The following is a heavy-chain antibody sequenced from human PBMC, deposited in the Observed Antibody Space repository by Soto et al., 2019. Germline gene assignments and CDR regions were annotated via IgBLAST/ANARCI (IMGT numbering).Heavy chain of an antibody. V-gene: IGHV3-15*07. Sequence: GGSLRLSCAASGFTFSNAWINWVRQAPGKGLEWVGRIKSKTDGGSTYYADSVKGRFTISRDNSKNTLYLQMNSLRAEDTAVYYCAKTKSAAKEYYFDYWGQGTLVTVSS. D-gene: IGHD2-2*01. CDR3: AKTKSAAKEYYFDY. J-gene: IGHJ4*02. CDR2: IKSKTDGGST. CDR1: GFTFSNAW.